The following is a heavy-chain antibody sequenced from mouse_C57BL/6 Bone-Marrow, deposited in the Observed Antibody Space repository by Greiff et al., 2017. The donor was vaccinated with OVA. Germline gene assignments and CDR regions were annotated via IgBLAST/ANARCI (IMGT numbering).Heavy chain of an antibody. Sequence: EVKLMESGGGLVKPGGSLTLSCAASGFTFSSYTMSWVRQTPEKRLEWVATISGGGGNTYYPDSVKGRFTISRDNAKNTLYLQMSSLRSEDTALYYCARRLRIDYWCQGTTLTVSS. J-gene: IGHJ2*01. CDR3: ARRLRIDY. D-gene: IGHD1-1*01. V-gene: IGHV5-9*01. CDR2: ISGGGGNT. CDR1: GFTFSSYT.